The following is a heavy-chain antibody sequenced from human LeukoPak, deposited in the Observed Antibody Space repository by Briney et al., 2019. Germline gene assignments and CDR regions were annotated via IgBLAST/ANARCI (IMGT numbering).Heavy chain of an antibody. CDR3: ARLLSYSSGWPNSGY. CDR1: GYTFTGDW. D-gene: IGHD6-19*01. CDR2: IYPGDSDT. J-gene: IGHJ4*02. V-gene: IGHV5-51*01. Sequence: GESLKISCKASGYTFTGDWIGWVRQMPGKGLEWMGIIYPGDSDTKYNAPFQGQVTISADKSISTAYLQWGSLKASDTAMYYCARLLSYSSGWPNSGYWGQGTLVTVSS.